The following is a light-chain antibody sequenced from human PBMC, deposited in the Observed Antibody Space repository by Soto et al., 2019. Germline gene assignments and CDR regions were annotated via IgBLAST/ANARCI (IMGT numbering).Light chain of an antibody. CDR3: QQYGSSGT. V-gene: IGKV3-11*01. CDR2: DVS. CDR1: QSVSGF. Sequence: EIVLTQSPATLSLSPGERATLSCRASQSVSGFLAWYQQKPGQAPRLLIYDVSKRATGIPARFTGSGSGTDFTLTISSLQPEDFAVYYCQQYGSSGTFGQGTKVDIK. J-gene: IGKJ1*01.